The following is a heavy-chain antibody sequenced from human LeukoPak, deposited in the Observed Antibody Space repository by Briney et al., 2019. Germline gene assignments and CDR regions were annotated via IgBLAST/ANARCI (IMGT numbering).Heavy chain of an antibody. V-gene: IGHV4-39*07. D-gene: IGHD1-26*01. Sequence: PSETLSLTCTVSGGSISGSSYYWGWIRQPPGKGLEWIGSIYYSGSTYYNPSLKSRVTISVDTSKNQFSLKLSSVTAADTAVYYCARGTKWELLLPSFNWFDPWGQGTLVTVSS. CDR2: IYYSGST. CDR3: ARGTKWELLLPSFNWFDP. J-gene: IGHJ5*02. CDR1: GGSISGSSYY.